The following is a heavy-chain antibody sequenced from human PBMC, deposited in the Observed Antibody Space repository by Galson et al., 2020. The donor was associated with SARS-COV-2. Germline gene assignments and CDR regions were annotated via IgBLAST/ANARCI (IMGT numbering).Heavy chain of an antibody. V-gene: IGHV3-21*01. CDR2: ISTSSSYT. CDR3: ARDEGIRGYNYGRLYYGMDV. CDR1: GFPFSTYS. Sequence: NSGGSLRLSCAASGFPFSTYSMNWVRLPPGKGLEWVSSISTSSSYTYYVDSVKGRFSISRDNPRTSLYLQMNSLRAEDTAVYYCARDEGIRGYNYGRLYYGMDVWGQGTTVTVSS. J-gene: IGHJ6*02. D-gene: IGHD5-18*01.